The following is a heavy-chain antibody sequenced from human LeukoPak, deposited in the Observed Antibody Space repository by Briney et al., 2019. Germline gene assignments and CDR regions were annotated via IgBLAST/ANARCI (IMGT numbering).Heavy chain of an antibody. CDR3: ATPYSSSWYGYYYYGMDV. CDR1: GYTFTSYD. D-gene: IGHD6-13*01. Sequence: GASVKVSCKASGYTFTSYDINWVRQATGQGLEWMGWMNPNSGNTGYAQKFQGRVTMTRNTSISTAYMELSSLRSEDTAVYYCATPYSSSWYGYYYYGMDVWGQGTTVTVSS. V-gene: IGHV1-8*01. J-gene: IGHJ6*02. CDR2: MNPNSGNT.